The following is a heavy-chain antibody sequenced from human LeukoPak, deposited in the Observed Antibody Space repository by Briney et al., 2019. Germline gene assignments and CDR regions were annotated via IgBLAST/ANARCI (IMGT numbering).Heavy chain of an antibody. D-gene: IGHD3-22*01. J-gene: IGHJ4*02. CDR1: GYTFTSYY. V-gene: IGHV1-46*01. CDR2: INPSGGST. Sequence: GASVKVSCKASGYTFTSYYMHWVRQAPGQGLEWMGLINPSGGSTSYAQKFQGRVTMTRDMSTSTVYMELSSLRSEDTAVYYCARGYYYDSSGHPLDYWGQGTLVTVSS. CDR3: ARGYYYDSSGHPLDY.